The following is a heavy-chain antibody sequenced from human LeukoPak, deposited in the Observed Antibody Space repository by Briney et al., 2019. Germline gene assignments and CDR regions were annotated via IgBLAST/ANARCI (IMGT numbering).Heavy chain of an antibody. J-gene: IGHJ5*02. D-gene: IGHD3-22*01. CDR3: AKDRPRDYSSRQGFSDNWFDP. CDR2: ISDNDDTT. Sequence: GGSLRLSCAASGFTFSSYAMTWVRQAPGRGLEWVSTISDNDDTTFCADSVKGRFTISRDNSKNTLYLQMNSLRAEDTAVYYCAKDRPRDYSSRQGFSDNWFDPWGQGTLVPVSS. V-gene: IGHV3-23*01. CDR1: GFTFSSYA.